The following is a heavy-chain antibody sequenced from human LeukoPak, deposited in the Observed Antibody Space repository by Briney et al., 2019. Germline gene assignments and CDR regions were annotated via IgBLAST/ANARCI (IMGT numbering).Heavy chain of an antibody. Sequence: PGGSLRLSCAASGFTFSTYAMHWVRQAPGKGLDWVAVISYDGSNKYYADSVKGRFTISRDNSKKTLYLQMNSLRAEDTAVYYCARRMGATVVVIRDAFDIWGQGTMVTVSS. CDR1: GFTFSTYA. D-gene: IGHD3-22*01. J-gene: IGHJ3*02. CDR2: ISYDGSNK. V-gene: IGHV3-30-3*01. CDR3: ARRMGATVVVIRDAFDI.